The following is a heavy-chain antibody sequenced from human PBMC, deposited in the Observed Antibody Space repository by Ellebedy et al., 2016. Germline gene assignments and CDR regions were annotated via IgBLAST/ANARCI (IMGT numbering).Heavy chain of an antibody. CDR3: ARAVAARPGYFQH. D-gene: IGHD6-6*01. CDR1: GYTFTSYY. V-gene: IGHV1-69*13. Sequence: SVKVSXXASGYTFTSYYMHWVRQAPGQGLEWMGGIIPIFGTANYAQKFQGRVTITADESTSTAYMELSSLRSEDTAVYYCARAVAARPGYFQHWGQGTLVTVSS. CDR2: IIPIFGTA. J-gene: IGHJ1*01.